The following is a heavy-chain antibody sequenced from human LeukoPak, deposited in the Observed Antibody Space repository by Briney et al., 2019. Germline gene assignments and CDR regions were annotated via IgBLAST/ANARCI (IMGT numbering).Heavy chain of an antibody. Sequence: GASVKVSCKASGGTFSSYAISWVRQAPGQGLEWMGRIIPILGIANYAQKFQGRVTTTADKSTSTAYMELSSLRSEDTAVYYCARSGSYSPHDYWGQGTLVTVSS. V-gene: IGHV1-69*04. CDR1: GGTFSSYA. J-gene: IGHJ4*02. CDR3: ARSGSYSPHDY. D-gene: IGHD1-26*01. CDR2: IIPILGIA.